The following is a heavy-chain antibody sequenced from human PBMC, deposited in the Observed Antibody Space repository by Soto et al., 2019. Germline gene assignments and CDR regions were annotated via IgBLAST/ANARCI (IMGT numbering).Heavy chain of an antibody. D-gene: IGHD6-19*01. J-gene: IGHJ4*02. V-gene: IGHV3-33*01. CDR3: ARDSHVGSGWQLTANY. CDR1: GFTFSSYC. Sequence: QVQLVESGGGVVQPGRSLRLSCAASGFTFSSYCMHWVRQAPGKGLEWVAVIWYDGSNKYYAASVKGRFTISRDNSKNTLSLQMNSLRAEDTAVYYCARDSHVGSGWQLTANYWGQGTLVTVSS. CDR2: IWYDGSNK.